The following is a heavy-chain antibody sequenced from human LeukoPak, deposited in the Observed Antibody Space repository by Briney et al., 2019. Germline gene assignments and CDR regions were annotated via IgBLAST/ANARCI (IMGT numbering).Heavy chain of an antibody. J-gene: IGHJ3*02. CDR3: AREAYYDILTGYSRAFDI. V-gene: IGHV3-7*01. CDR1: GFTFSDYY. CDR2: IKQDGSEK. Sequence: GGSLRLSCAASGFTFSDYYMSWIRQAPGKGLEWVANIKQDGSEKYYVDSVKGRFTISRDNAKNSLYLQMNSLRAEDTAVYYCAREAYYDILTGYSRAFDIWGQGTMVTVSS. D-gene: IGHD3-9*01.